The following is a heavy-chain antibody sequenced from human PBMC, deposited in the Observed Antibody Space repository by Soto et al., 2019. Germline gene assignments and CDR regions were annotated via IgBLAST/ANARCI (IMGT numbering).Heavy chain of an antibody. CDR2: IIPIFGTA. J-gene: IGHJ6*02. Sequence: SGNFSCKASEGTFSSYAISWVRQAPGQGLGWMGGIIPIFGTANYAQKFQGRVTITADESTSTAYMELNSLRSEDTAVYYCGLRSRPSYYYYYGIDVWGQGTKGTVSS. CDR1: EGTFSSYA. D-gene: IGHD6-6*01. CDR3: GLRSRPSYYYYYGIDV. V-gene: IGHV1-69*13.